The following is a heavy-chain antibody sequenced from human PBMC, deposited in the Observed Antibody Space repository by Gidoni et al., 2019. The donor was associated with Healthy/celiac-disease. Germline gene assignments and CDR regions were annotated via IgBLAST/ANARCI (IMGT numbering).Heavy chain of an antibody. J-gene: IGHJ6*02. CDR3: AKGGPMITFGGVIVANPRGMDV. D-gene: IGHD3-16*02. V-gene: IGHV3-23*01. Sequence: EVQLLESGGGLVQPGGSLRLPCAASGFTFSCYAMSWVRQGPGKGLEWVSAISGSGGSTYYADSVKGRFTISRDNSKNTLYLQMNSLRAEDTAVYYCAKGGPMITFGGVIVANPRGMDVWGQGTTVTVSS. CDR2: ISGSGGST. CDR1: GFTFSCYA.